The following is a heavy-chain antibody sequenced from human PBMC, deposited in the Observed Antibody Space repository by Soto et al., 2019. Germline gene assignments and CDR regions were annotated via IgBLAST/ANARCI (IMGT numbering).Heavy chain of an antibody. V-gene: IGHV4-38-2*02. CDR1: GDSINNYY. CDR3: ARVGPWVPYYYDSSPYTFENWFDP. D-gene: IGHD3-22*01. CDR2: IYHGGST. Sequence: PSETLSLTCTVSGDSINNYYWSWIRQPPGKGLEWIGSIYHGGSTYYNPSLNSRVTLSIDMTNNHVSLILNSVTAADTAVYYCARVGPWVPYYYDSSPYTFENWFDPWGQGTLVT. J-gene: IGHJ5*02.